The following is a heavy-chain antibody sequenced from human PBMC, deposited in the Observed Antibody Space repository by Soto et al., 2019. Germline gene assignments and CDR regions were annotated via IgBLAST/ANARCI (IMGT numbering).Heavy chain of an antibody. J-gene: IGHJ3*02. V-gene: IGHV3-23*01. CDR3: AKDNTGDDAFDI. CDR2: ISGSGGST. D-gene: IGHD3-16*01. CDR1: GFTFSSYA. Sequence: PGGSLRLSCAASGFTFSSYAMSWIRQAPGKGLEWVSAISGSGGSTYYADSVKGRFTISRDNSKNTLYLQMNSLRAEDTAVYYCAKDNTGDDAFDIWGQGTMVTVSS.